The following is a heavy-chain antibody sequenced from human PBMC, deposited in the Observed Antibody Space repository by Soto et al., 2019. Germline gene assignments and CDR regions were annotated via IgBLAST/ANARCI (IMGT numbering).Heavy chain of an antibody. J-gene: IGHJ3*02. D-gene: IGHD5-12*01. V-gene: IGHV3-73*02. CDR2: IRSKANSYAT. CDR3: TRFEMATIRGAFDI. CDR1: EFTFSGSA. Sequence: EVQLVESGGGLVQPGGSLKLSCAASEFTFSGSAMHWVRHASGKGLEWVGRIRSKANSYATAYAASVKGRFTISRDDSKNTAYLQMNSLKTEDTAVYYCTRFEMATIRGAFDIWGQGTMVTVSS.